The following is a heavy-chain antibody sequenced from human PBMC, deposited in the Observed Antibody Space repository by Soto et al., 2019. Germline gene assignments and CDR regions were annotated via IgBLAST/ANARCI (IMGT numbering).Heavy chain of an antibody. J-gene: IGHJ6*03. V-gene: IGHV3-7*01. Sequence: EVQLVESGGGLVQPGGPLRLSCAASGFTFSSYGMGWVRQAPGKGRGGVANIKQDGSEKYYVDPVKGRFTISRDNAKNSLYLQMNSLRAEDTAVYYCARRYSGYDSHYYYYMDVWGKGTTVTVSS. D-gene: IGHD5-12*01. CDR1: GFTFSSYG. CDR2: IKQDGSEK. CDR3: ARRYSGYDSHYYYYMDV.